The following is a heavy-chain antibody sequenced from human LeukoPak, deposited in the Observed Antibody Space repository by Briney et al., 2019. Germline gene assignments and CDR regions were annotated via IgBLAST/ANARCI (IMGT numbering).Heavy chain of an antibody. D-gene: IGHD1-14*01. CDR3: ARDRYGNYFDY. Sequence: SETLSLTCTVSGGSISSGNYYWSWIRQPAGKGLEWIGRIYASGSTNYNPSLKSRVTISVDTSKKQFSLKLRSVTAADTAVYYCARDRYGNYFDYWSQGTLVTVSS. V-gene: IGHV4-61*02. CDR1: GGSISSGNYY. J-gene: IGHJ4*02. CDR2: IYASGST.